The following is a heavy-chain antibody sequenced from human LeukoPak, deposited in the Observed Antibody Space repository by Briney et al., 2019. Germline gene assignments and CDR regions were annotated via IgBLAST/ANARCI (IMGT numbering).Heavy chain of an antibody. CDR2: INHSGST. CDR1: GGSFSGYY. D-gene: IGHD1-26*01. V-gene: IGHV4-34*01. CDR3: ARGVGGSYYFDY. J-gene: IGHJ4*02. Sequence: SETLSLTCAVYGGSFSGYYWSWIRPPPGKGLEWIGEINHSGSTNYNPSLKSRVTISVDTSKNQFSLKLSSVTAADTAVYYCARGVGGSYYFDYWGQGTLVTVSS.